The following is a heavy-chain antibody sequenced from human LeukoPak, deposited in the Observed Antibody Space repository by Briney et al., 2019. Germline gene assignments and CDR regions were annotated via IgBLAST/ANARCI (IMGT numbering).Heavy chain of an antibody. CDR2: IYTSGST. Sequence: SETLSLTCTVSGGSISGSSDYWGWIRQPAGKGLEWIGRIYTSGSTNYNPSLKSRVTISVDTSKNQFSLKLSSVTAADTAVYYCARDSGSYHGFDYWGQGTLVTVSS. V-gene: IGHV4-61*02. D-gene: IGHD1-26*01. CDR3: ARDSGSYHGFDY. J-gene: IGHJ4*02. CDR1: GGSISGSSDY.